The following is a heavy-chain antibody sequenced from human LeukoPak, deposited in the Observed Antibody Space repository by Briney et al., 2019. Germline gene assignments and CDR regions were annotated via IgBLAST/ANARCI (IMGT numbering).Heavy chain of an antibody. CDR1: GFMFSNYW. CDR3: ARGAAAGNFDY. J-gene: IGHJ4*02. Sequence: GGSLRLSCAASGFMFSNYWMSWVRQAPGKGLEWVANIKEDGSEKYYVESVKGRFTISRDNAKTSVYLQMNSLRAEDTAVYYCARGAAAGNFDYWGQGTLVTVSS. D-gene: IGHD6-13*01. CDR2: IKEDGSEK. V-gene: IGHV3-7*01.